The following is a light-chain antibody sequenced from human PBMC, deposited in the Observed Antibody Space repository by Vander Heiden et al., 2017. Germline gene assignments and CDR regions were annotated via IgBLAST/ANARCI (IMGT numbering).Light chain of an antibody. V-gene: IGLV2-14*01. Sequence: QSALTQPASVSGSPGQSITIYCTGTSSDVGGYNYVSWYQQHPGKAPKLMIYEVSNRPSGVSNRFSGSKSGNTASLTISGLQAEDEADYYCSSYTSSSTLFYVFGTGTKVTVL. J-gene: IGLJ1*01. CDR2: EVS. CDR1: SSDVGGYNY. CDR3: SSYTSSSTLFYV.